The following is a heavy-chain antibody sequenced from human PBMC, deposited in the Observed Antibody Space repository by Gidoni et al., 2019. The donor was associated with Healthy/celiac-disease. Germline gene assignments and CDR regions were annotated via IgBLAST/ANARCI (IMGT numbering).Heavy chain of an antibody. D-gene: IGHD4-17*01. CDR3: ALALYGGNPQYYYYGMDV. CDR2: IIPIFGTA. Sequence: WMGGIIPIFGTANYAQKFQGRVTITAGESTSTAYMELSSLRSEDTAVYYCALALYGGNPQYYYYGMDVWGQGTTVTVSS. V-gene: IGHV1-69*01. J-gene: IGHJ6*02.